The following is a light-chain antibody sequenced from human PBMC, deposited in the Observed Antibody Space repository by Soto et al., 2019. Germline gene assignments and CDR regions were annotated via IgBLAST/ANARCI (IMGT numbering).Light chain of an antibody. Sequence: QSVLTQPPSVSAAPGQKVTMSCSGSSSNIGKYYVSWHQQLPGTAPKLLIYENDKRPSGIPDRFSGSKSGTSATLGITGLPAGDEADYYCGTWDSSLTTFVFGTGTKVTVL. J-gene: IGLJ1*01. V-gene: IGLV1-51*02. CDR2: END. CDR3: GTWDSSLTTFV. CDR1: SSNIGKYY.